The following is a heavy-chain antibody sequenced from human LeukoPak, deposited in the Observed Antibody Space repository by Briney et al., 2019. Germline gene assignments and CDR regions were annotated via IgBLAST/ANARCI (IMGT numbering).Heavy chain of an antibody. D-gene: IGHD3-22*01. Sequence: GGSLRLSCAASGFTFSSYAMSWVRQAPGKGLEWVSAISGRSASTYYADSVKGRFTISRDNSKNTLYLQMNSLRAEDTAVYYCANGGYYYDSSGYYYSQPPNDYWGQGTLVTVSS. V-gene: IGHV3-23*01. CDR1: GFTFSSYA. CDR3: ANGGYYYDSSGYYYSQPPNDY. J-gene: IGHJ4*02. CDR2: ISGRSAST.